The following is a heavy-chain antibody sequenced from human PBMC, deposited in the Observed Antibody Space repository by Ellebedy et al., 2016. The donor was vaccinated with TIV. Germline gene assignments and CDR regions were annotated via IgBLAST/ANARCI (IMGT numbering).Heavy chain of an antibody. CDR1: GGSFSGYY. CDR3: ARRPRVGTIFGVVIRRRWFDP. Sequence: SETLSLTXAVYGGSFSGYYWSWIRQPPGKGLEWIGEINHSGSTNYNPSLKSRVTISVDTSKNQFSLKLSSVTAADTAVYYCARRPRVGTIFGVVIRRRWFDPWGQGTLVTVSS. CDR2: INHSGST. J-gene: IGHJ5*02. V-gene: IGHV4-34*01. D-gene: IGHD3-3*01.